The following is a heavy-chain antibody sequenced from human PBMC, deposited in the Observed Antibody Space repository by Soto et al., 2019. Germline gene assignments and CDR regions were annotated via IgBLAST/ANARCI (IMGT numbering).Heavy chain of an antibody. D-gene: IGHD2-21*01. CDR1: GFIFSGYN. V-gene: IGHV3-30-3*01. Sequence: QVQLVESGGGVVQPGRSLRLSCAASGFIFSGYNMHWVRQAPGKGLEWVAVISYDGTNKYYADSVKGRFTISRDNSKNTQYLQMNSLRDEDTAVYYCARDVVGYGGGFDYWGQGTLVTVSS. J-gene: IGHJ4*02. CDR3: ARDVVGYGGGFDY. CDR2: ISYDGTNK.